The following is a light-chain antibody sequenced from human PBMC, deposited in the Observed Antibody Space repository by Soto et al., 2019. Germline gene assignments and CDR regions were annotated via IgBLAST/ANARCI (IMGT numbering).Light chain of an antibody. J-gene: IGKJ4*01. CDR1: QSISIY. Sequence: DIQMTQSPSSLSASPGPTVGITCRASQSISIYLNWYQQKPGTAPKLLIYGASNLQSGVPSKFSGSGSGTDFTLTISSLQTEDFATYSCKQSYSTPLTFGGGTKVDIK. V-gene: IGKV1-39*01. CDR3: KQSYSTPLT. CDR2: GAS.